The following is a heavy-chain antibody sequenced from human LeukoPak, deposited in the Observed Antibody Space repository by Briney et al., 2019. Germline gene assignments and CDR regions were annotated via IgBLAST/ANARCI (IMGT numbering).Heavy chain of an antibody. Sequence: PGGSLRLSCAASGFTFSSYAMHWVRQAPGKGLEWVAVISYDGSNKYYADSVKGRFTISRDNSKNTLYLQMNSLRAEDTAVYYCARAYSGSYDYFDYWGQGTLVTVSS. D-gene: IGHD1-26*01. V-gene: IGHV3-30*04. CDR2: ISYDGSNK. J-gene: IGHJ4*02. CDR1: GFTFSSYA. CDR3: ARAYSGSYDYFDY.